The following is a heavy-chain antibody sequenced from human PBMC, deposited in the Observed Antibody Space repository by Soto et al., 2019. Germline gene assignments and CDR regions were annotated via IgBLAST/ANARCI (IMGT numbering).Heavy chain of an antibody. CDR2: ISRTSGTI. J-gene: IGHJ4*02. D-gene: IGHD3-10*01. CDR1: GFTFSSYS. V-gene: IGHV3-48*02. CDR3: ARDGGGLDYLYYFDY. Sequence: GGSLRLSCAASGFTFSSYSMNWVRQAPGKGLEWVSYISRTSGTIHYADSVKGRFTISRDNAKNSLYLQMNSLRDEDTAVYYCARDGGGLDYLYYFDYWGQGALVTVSS.